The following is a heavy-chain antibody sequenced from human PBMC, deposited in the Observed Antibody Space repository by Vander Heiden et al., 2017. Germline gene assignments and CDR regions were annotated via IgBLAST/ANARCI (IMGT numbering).Heavy chain of an antibody. D-gene: IGHD6-19*01. J-gene: IGHJ4*02. V-gene: IGHV4-30-2*01. CDR1: GGSISGGGYS. CDR2: IYHSGST. Sequence: QLQLQESGSGLVKPSQTLSLPCAVSGGSISGGGYSWSWIRQPPGKGLEWIGYIYHSGSTYYNPSLKSRVTISVDRSKNQFSLKLSSVTAADTAVYYCARVKRAVAGINFDYWGQGTLVTVSS. CDR3: ARVKRAVAGINFDY.